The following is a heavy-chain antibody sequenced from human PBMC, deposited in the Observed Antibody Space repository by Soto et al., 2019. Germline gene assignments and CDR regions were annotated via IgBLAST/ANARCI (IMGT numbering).Heavy chain of an antibody. Sequence: QITLKESGPTLVKPTQTLTLTCTFSGFSLTTTGVGVGWIRQPPGKALEWLALIFWNDDKRYSPSLKSRLTITKDTSKNQVVLTMTNMDPVDTATYYCSHMTYGSAPFDYWGQGTLVTVSS. CDR1: GFSLTTTGVG. D-gene: IGHD6-19*01. CDR2: IFWNDDK. J-gene: IGHJ4*02. CDR3: SHMTYGSAPFDY. V-gene: IGHV2-5*01.